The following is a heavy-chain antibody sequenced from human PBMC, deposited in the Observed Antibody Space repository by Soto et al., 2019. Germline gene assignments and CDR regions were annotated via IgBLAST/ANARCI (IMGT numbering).Heavy chain of an antibody. CDR2: IYWDDDK. CDR3: APLCWAASGTRYDFDY. D-gene: IGHD6-13*01. Sequence: QITLTESGPTLVKPTQTLTLTCTFSGFSFSTSAVGVGWIRQPPGKALEWLALIYWDDDKRYSPFLKSRLTTXXDATTNQVVLTITTMDPVDTGTYYCAPLCWAASGTRYDFDYWGQGTLVTVSS. J-gene: IGHJ4*02. CDR1: GFSFSTSAVG. V-gene: IGHV2-5*02.